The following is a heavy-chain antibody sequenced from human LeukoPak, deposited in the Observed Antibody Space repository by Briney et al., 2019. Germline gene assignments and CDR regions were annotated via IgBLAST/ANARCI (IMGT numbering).Heavy chain of an antibody. CDR1: GFTFNNYA. CDR2: ISGNDGRT. CDR3: IVFGDSNH. V-gene: IGHV3-23*01. D-gene: IGHD4-17*01. Sequence: GGSLRLSCAASGFTFNNYAMNWVRQAPGEGLEWVSAISGNDGRTYYAGSVRGRFTISRDNSKKTVYLQMNSLRAEDTAVYYCIVFGDSNHWGQGTLVTVSS. J-gene: IGHJ5*02.